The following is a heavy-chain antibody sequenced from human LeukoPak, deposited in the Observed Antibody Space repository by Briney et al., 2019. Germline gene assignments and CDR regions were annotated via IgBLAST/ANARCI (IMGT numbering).Heavy chain of an antibody. Sequence: PGGSLRLSCEASGFTFSSYWMSWVRQAPGKGLEWVANIKQDGSEKYYVDSVKGRFTISRDNAKNSLYLQMNSLRAEDTAVYYCARVDGYYYYYMDVWGKGTTVTVSS. V-gene: IGHV3-7*01. D-gene: IGHD2-2*03. J-gene: IGHJ6*03. CDR1: GFTFSSYW. CDR3: ARVDGYYYYYMDV. CDR2: IKQDGSEK.